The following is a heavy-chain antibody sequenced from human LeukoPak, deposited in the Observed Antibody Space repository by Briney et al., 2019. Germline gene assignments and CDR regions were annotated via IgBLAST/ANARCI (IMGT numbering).Heavy chain of an antibody. J-gene: IGHJ6*02. CDR3: ALGTINKDYYFGMDV. D-gene: IGHD2-8*01. CDR2: ISNSGSTV. V-gene: IGHV3-11*01. CDR1: GFTFSDYY. Sequence: GGSLRLSCAASGFTFSDYYMTWLRQAPGKGLEWLSYISNSGSTVFYADSVKGRFTVSRDNAKRSLYLQIESLRDDDTAVYHCALGTINKDYYFGMDVWGQGTTVTVSS.